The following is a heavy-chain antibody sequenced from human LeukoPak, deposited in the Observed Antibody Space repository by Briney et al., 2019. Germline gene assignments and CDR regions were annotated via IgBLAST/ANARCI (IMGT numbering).Heavy chain of an antibody. CDR2: ISESGSLT. CDR1: GFAFSSQA. Sequence: GGSLRLSCAASGFAFSSQAMGWVRQAPGKGLEWVSVISESGSLTYYADSVKGRFTISRDNSKNTLFLQMNSLRAEDTAVYYCAKDARRTSGWYFFDYWGQGTLVTVSS. CDR3: AKDARRTSGWYFFDY. V-gene: IGHV3-23*01. J-gene: IGHJ4*02. D-gene: IGHD6-19*01.